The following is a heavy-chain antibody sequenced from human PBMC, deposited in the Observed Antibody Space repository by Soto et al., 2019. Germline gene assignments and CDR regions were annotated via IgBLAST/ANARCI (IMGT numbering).Heavy chain of an antibody. Sequence: EVQLVESGGGLVQPGGSLRLSCSASGFIFSESTIYWVRQVPGKGLEAISAVSTSGRSTYYADSVKDRFTISRDNSKNTPFLQMGSLRPEDTAIYYCVKQAHGLDGVAFDYWGQGTQVTVAS. D-gene: IGHD2-15*01. CDR3: VKQAHGLDGVAFDY. CDR1: GFIFSEST. V-gene: IGHV3-64D*06. J-gene: IGHJ4*02. CDR2: VSTSGRST.